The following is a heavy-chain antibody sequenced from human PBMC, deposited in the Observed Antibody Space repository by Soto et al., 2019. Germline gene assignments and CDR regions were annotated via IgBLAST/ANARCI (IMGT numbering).Heavy chain of an antibody. CDR3: ARAHAMVREVIIPGYLDY. Sequence: GSLRLSWAASGLPFSRYWMSWVRQAPGKGLERVANIKQDGSEQYDVDSVKGRFTISRDNAKKSLYLQMNSLRAEDTAVYYCARAHAMVREVIIPGYLDYWGRGTLGSVSS. CDR1: GLPFSRYW. J-gene: IGHJ4*02. V-gene: IGHV3-7*03. CDR2: IKQDGSEQ. D-gene: IGHD3-10*01.